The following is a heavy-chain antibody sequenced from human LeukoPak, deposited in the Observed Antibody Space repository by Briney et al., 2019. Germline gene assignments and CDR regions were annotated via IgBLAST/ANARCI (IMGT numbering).Heavy chain of an antibody. Sequence: SETLSLTCAVSGYSISSGYYWGWIRQPPGKGLEWIGSIYHSGSTYYNPSLKSRVTISVDTSKNQFSLKLSSVIAADTAVYYCARALEKEYCSSTSCYVGGDYFDYWGQGTLVTVSS. V-gene: IGHV4-38-2*01. CDR1: GYSISSGYY. D-gene: IGHD2-2*01. CDR2: IYHSGST. J-gene: IGHJ4*02. CDR3: ARALEKEYCSSTSCYVGGDYFDY.